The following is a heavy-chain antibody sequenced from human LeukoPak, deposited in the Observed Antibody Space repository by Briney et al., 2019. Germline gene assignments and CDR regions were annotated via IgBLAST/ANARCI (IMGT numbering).Heavy chain of an antibody. CDR2: IYYSGST. CDR1: GDSISGYY. CDR3: ARLNSWFGDPNWFDP. D-gene: IGHD3-10*01. Sequence: PSETLSLTCTVSGDSISGYYWSWIRHPPGKGLEWIGYIYYSGSTKYNPSLKSRVTISVDTSKNQFSLRLSSVTAADTAVYYCARLNSWFGDPNWFDPWGQGTLVTVSS. V-gene: IGHV4-59*01. J-gene: IGHJ5*02.